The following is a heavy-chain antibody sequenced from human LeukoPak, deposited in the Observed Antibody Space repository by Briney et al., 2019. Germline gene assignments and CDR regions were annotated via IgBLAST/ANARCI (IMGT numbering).Heavy chain of an antibody. CDR3: ARAVNYYDSSGYYSPADY. J-gene: IGHJ4*02. CDR1: GYIFTSYD. D-gene: IGHD3-22*01. Sequence: ASVKVSCKASGYIFTSYDINWVRQATGQGLEWMGWMNPNSGNTGYAQKFQGRVTMTRNTSISTAYMELSSLRSEDTAVYYCARAVNYYDSSGYYSPADYWGQGTLVTVSS. CDR2: MNPNSGNT. V-gene: IGHV1-8*01.